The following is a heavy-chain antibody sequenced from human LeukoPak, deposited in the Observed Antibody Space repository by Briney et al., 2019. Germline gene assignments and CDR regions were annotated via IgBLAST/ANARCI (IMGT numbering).Heavy chain of an antibody. CDR2: TYFRSKWFN. CDR3: ARSDGYMDV. CDR1: GDSVSSNSAA. Sequence: PSQTLSLTCAISGDSVSSNSAAWNRIRQSPSRGLEWLGRTYFRSKWFNDYAVSVKRRITINPDTSKNQFSLQLNSVTPEDTAVYYCARSDGYMDVWGKGTTVTVS. J-gene: IGHJ6*03. V-gene: IGHV6-1*01.